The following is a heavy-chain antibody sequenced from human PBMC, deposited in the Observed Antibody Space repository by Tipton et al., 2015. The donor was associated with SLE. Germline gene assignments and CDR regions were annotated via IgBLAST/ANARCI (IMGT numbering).Heavy chain of an antibody. Sequence: TLSLTCAVYGGSFSTYYWTWVRQPPGKGLEWIGEINQSTGTNYNPSLKSRVTISFDTSKNHFSLKLSSVTAADTAVYFCATYVAIAAADIDYWGQGMLVTVSS. CDR1: GGSFSTYY. D-gene: IGHD6-13*01. CDR2: INQSTGT. J-gene: IGHJ4*02. CDR3: ATYVAIAAADIDY. V-gene: IGHV4-34*01.